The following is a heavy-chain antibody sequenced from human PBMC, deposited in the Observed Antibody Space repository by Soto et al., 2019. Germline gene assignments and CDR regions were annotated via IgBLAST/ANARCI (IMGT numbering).Heavy chain of an antibody. V-gene: IGHV5-51*01. J-gene: IGHJ3*02. Sequence: PGESLKISCKGSGYSFTSYWIGWVRQMPGKGLEWMGIIYPGDSDTRYSPSFQGQVTISADKSISTAYLQWSSLKASDTAMYYCARPEQNTLVAMALPKSGRSAFDIWGQGTMVTVSS. CDR1: GYSFTSYW. D-gene: IGHD5-12*01. CDR2: IYPGDSDT. CDR3: ARPEQNTLVAMALPKSGRSAFDI.